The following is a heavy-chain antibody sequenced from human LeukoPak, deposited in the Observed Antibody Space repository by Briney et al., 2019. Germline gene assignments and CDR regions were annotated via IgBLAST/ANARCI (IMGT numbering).Heavy chain of an antibody. CDR2: IYYGGST. CDR3: ARRWFGELYAFDI. V-gene: IGHV4-59*08. J-gene: IGHJ3*02. Sequence: PSHTLSLTRTFCRGSISSYYWSWIRQPPRKGLEGIGYIYYGGSTNYNPSLTSRVTISVDTSKNQFSLKLSSVTAADTAVYYCARRWFGELYAFDIWGEGTMVTVSS. CDR1: RGSISSYY. D-gene: IGHD3-10*01.